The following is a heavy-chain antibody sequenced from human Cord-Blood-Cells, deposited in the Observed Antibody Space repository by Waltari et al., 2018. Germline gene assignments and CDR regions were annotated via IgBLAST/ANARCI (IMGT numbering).Heavy chain of an antibody. V-gene: IGHV4-39*01. CDR3: ASINSPDDFWSGYTTFDP. D-gene: IGHD3-3*01. CDR1: GGSISSSSYY. CDR2: IYYSGST. J-gene: IGHJ5*02. Sequence: LQLQESGPGLVKPSETLSLTCTVSGGSISSSSYYWGWIRQPPGKGLEWIGSIYYSGSTYYTPSLKRRVTISVDTSKNQFSLKLSSVTAADTAVYYCASINSPDDFWSGYTTFDPWGQGTLVTVSS.